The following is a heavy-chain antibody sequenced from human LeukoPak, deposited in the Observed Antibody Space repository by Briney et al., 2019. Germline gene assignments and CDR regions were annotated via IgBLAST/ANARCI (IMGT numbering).Heavy chain of an antibody. V-gene: IGHV3-21*01. Sequence: GGSLRLSCAASGFTFSSYTMHWVRQAPGKGLEWVSSISSSSSYIYYAVSVKGRFTISRDNAKNSLYLQMNSLRAEDTAVYCCARGGYSGYDVLGFYFDYWGQGTLVTVSS. D-gene: IGHD5-12*01. J-gene: IGHJ4*02. CDR2: ISSSSSYI. CDR1: GFTFSSYT. CDR3: ARGGYSGYDVLGFYFDY.